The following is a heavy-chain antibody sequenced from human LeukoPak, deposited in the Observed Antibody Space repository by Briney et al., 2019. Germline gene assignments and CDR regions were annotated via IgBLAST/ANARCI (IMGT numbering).Heavy chain of an antibody. CDR3: ARHGRDAFDI. D-gene: IGHD1-1*01. J-gene: IGHJ3*02. Sequence: SETLSLTCTVSGDSISSNYYWSWIRQPPGKGLEWIGYIYYSGSTNYNPSLKSRVTISVDTSKNQFSLKLSSVTAADTAVYYCARHGRDAFDIWGQGTMVTVSS. V-gene: IGHV4-59*08. CDR1: GDSISSNYY. CDR2: IYYSGST.